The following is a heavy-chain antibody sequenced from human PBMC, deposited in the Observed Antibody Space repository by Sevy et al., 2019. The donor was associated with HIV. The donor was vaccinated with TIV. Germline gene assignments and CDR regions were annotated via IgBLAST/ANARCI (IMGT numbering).Heavy chain of an antibody. CDR2: ISYDGSRT. Sequence: GGSLRLSCAASGFTFSDYTIHWVRQAPGKGLEWVSVISYDGSRTSYADSVKGRFTISRDNSKNTLFLQMNSLRAEDTAVYYCTRARGLLGWFDSWGQGTLVTVSS. V-gene: IGHV3-30*04. D-gene: IGHD3-16*01. CDR1: GFTFSDYT. J-gene: IGHJ5*01. CDR3: TRARGLLGWFDS.